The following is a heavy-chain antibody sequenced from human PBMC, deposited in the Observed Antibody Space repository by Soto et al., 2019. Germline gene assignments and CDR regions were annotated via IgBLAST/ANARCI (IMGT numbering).Heavy chain of an antibody. D-gene: IGHD3-10*01. CDR3: ARDQNRNYYGSGSRWLGVDP. V-gene: IGHV1-18*01. J-gene: IGHJ5*02. CDR1: GYTFTSYG. Sequence: ASVKVSCKASGYTFTSYGISWVRQAPGQGLEWMGWISAYNGNTNYAQKLQGRVTMTTDTSTSTAYMELRSLRSDDTAVYYCARDQNRNYYGSGSRWLGVDPWGQGTLVTVSS. CDR2: ISAYNGNT.